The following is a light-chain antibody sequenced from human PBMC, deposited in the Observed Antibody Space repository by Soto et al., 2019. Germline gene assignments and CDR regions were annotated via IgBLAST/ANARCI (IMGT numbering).Light chain of an antibody. CDR2: DAS. CDR1: QSIGTY. V-gene: IGKV3D-20*01. CDR3: QQYGRSPK. Sequence: ETVQTQSPATLSVSPGDRATLSCRASQSIGTYLAWYQQKPGLAPRLLIYDASSRATGIPDRFSGSGSGTDFTLTISRLEPEDFAVYYCQQYGRSPKFGQGTRLEI. J-gene: IGKJ5*01.